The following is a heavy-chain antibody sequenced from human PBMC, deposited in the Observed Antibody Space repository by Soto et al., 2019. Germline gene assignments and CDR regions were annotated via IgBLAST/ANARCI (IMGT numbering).Heavy chain of an antibody. D-gene: IGHD5-18*01. V-gene: IGHV3-23*01. CDR2: ISGSRGST. J-gene: IGHJ1*01. CDR1: ESTVHSYS. Sequence: LFCADSESTVHSYSVSCGLQAPGKGLEWVSAISGSRGSTYYAYSVKGRFTISRDNSKNTLYLQMNSLRAEDMAVYSCADRVSSYRQLSHWGKGTLVTVFS. CDR3: ADRVSSYRQLSH.